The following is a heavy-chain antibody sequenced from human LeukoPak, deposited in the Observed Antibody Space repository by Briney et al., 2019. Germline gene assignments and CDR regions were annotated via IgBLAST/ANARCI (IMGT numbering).Heavy chain of an antibody. J-gene: IGHJ6*02. CDR3: AGSLSGYYPQYGMDV. Sequence: ASVKVSCKASGYTFTSYDINWVRQATGQGLEWMGWMNPNNGNTGYAQKFQGRVTMTRNTSISTAYMELSSLRSEDTAVYYCAGSLSGYYPQYGMDVWGQGTTVTVSS. CDR2: MNPNNGNT. D-gene: IGHD3-3*01. V-gene: IGHV1-8*01. CDR1: GYTFTSYD.